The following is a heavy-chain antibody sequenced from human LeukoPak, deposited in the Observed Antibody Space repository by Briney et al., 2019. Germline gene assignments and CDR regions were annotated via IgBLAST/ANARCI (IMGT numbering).Heavy chain of an antibody. CDR2: VYTSGST. D-gene: IGHD1-7*01. V-gene: IGHV4-4*07. J-gene: IGHJ3*02. CDR1: GGSISGYY. Sequence: SETLSLTCSVSGGSISGYYWTWIRRPAGRGLEWIGRVYTSGSTHYNPSLKTRLTMSVDTSKNQFSLKLSSVTAADTAVYYCARLITGTKTAIDIWGQGTMVTVSS. CDR3: ARLITGTKTAIDI.